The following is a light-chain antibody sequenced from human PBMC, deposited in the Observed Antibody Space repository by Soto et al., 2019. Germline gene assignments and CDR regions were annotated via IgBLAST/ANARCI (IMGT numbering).Light chain of an antibody. Sequence: QSALTQPRSVSGSPGQSVTISCTGTSSDVGGYNYVSWYQQHPGKAPKLMIYDVSKRPSGVPDRFSGSKSGNTASLTISGPQAEDEADYYCCSYAGSYTLGWVFGGGTKLTVL. CDR3: CSYAGSYTLGWV. CDR2: DVS. J-gene: IGLJ3*02. CDR1: SSDVGGYNY. V-gene: IGLV2-11*01.